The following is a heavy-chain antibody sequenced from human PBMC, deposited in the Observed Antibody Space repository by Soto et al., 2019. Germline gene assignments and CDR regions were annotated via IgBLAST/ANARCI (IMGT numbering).Heavy chain of an antibody. CDR2: IDYSGTA. D-gene: IGHD4-4*01. CDR1: YGSNSASNVF. V-gene: IGHV4-39*01. Sequence: PSETLSLTCTVSYGSNSASNVFWGWVRRPPGKGQEWIGNIDYSGTAYFNPSPGTRVTVPVVSSKQQFSLTLFSVTAADTPVYYCARTTGHHLHFSGQGILVTVSA. J-gene: IGHJ4*02. CDR3: ARTTGHHLHF.